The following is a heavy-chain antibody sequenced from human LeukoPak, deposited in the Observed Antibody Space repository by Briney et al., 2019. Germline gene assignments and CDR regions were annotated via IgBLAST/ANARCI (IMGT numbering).Heavy chain of an antibody. V-gene: IGHV1-2*02. CDR3: ARERPTYYYDSSGYYGYYYYGMDV. Sequence: ASVKVSCKASGYTFTGYYMHWVRQAPGQGVEWMGWINPNSGGTNYAQKFQGRVTMTRDTSISTAYMELSRLRSDDTAVYYCARERPTYYYDSSGYYGYYYYGMDVWGQGTTVTVSS. CDR2: INPNSGGT. D-gene: IGHD3-22*01. CDR1: GYTFTGYY. J-gene: IGHJ6*02.